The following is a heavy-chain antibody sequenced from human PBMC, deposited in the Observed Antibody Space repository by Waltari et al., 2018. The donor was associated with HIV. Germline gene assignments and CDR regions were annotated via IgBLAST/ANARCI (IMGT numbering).Heavy chain of an antibody. J-gene: IGHJ4*01. Sequence: QVLLVQSGTEVKKPGASVTISCKASGYNFTSYTVHWVRQAPGRGLEWLGWINSGNGTSGYSTGFQDRLTMTRDISASTSYFVLSGLTSDDTSVYFCARSGIVRGRSYELLAFWGQGT. CDR1: GYNFTSYT. V-gene: IGHV1-3*01. CDR2: INSGNGTS. CDR3: ARSGIVRGRSYELLAF. D-gene: IGHD3-16*01.